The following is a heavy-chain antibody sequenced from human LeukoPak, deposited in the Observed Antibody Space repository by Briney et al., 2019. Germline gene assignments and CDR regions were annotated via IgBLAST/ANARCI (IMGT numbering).Heavy chain of an antibody. Sequence: GGSLRLSCAASGFTFSNYGMHWVRQAPGKGLEWVAFIRFDGSNKYYADSVKGRFTISRDYSKNTLYLQMNSLRPEDTAIYYCGKEVGGSGTYYLQYWGQGTLVSVSS. V-gene: IGHV3-30*02. CDR3: GKEVGGSGTYYLQY. J-gene: IGHJ4*02. D-gene: IGHD3-10*01. CDR2: IRFDGSNK. CDR1: GFTFSNYG.